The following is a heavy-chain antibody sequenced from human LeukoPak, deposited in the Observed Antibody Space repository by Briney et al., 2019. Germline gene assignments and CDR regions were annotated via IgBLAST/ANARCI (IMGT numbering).Heavy chain of an antibody. V-gene: IGHV1-2*02. D-gene: IGHD3-22*01. CDR2: INPNSGGT. CDR3: AREPRDSSGYYYAHSDY. CDR1: GYTFTGYY. J-gene: IGHJ4*02. Sequence: ASVKVSCKASGYTFTGYYMHWVRQAPGQGLEWMGWINPNSGGTNYAQKFQGRVTMTRDTSISAAYMELSRLRSDDTAVYYCAREPRDSSGYYYAHSDYWGQGTLVTVSS.